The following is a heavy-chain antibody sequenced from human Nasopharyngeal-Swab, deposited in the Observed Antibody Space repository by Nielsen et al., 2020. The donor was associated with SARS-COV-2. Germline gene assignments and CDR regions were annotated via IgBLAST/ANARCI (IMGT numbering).Heavy chain of an antibody. J-gene: IGHJ6*02. V-gene: IGHV3-33*01. CDR2: IWYDGSNK. CDR3: ARDGAPGDSGSYYGMEV. CDR1: GFTFSRYG. D-gene: IGHD1-26*01. Sequence: GGSLRLSCSASGFTFSRYGMHWVLQAPGKGLEWVSVIWYDGSNKYYADSVKGRFTISRDNSKNTLYLQMNSLRAEDTAVYYCARDGAPGDSGSYYGMEVWGQGTTVTVSS.